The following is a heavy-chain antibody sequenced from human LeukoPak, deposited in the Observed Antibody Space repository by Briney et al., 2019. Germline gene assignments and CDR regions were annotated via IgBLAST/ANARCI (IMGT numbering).Heavy chain of an antibody. CDR1: GYTFTNYD. CDR3: ARDGYCRATVCSFDYGVDL. CDR2: MNPNSGNA. D-gene: IGHD2-15*01. J-gene: IGHJ6*02. Sequence: ASVKVSCKASGYTFTNYDINWVRQATGQGLEWMGWMNPNSGNAGSAQKFQGRVTMTRDTSISTAYMELSSLRSEDTAVYYCARDGYCRATVCSFDYGVDLWGQGTTVTVSS. V-gene: IGHV1-8*01.